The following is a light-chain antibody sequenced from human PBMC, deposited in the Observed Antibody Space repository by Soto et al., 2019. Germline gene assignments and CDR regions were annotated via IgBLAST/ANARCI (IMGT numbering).Light chain of an antibody. CDR1: QNIRNY. J-gene: IGKJ2*01. CDR3: QQIHSTSSYT. CDR2: AAS. V-gene: IGKV1-39*01. Sequence: DIQITQSPSSLSASVGDTVTLTCRASQNIRNYLNWYQQRPGKTPNLLVYAASNLRSGVPSRFSGSGSGTLFTLTITTLQPEDFATYYCQQIHSTSSYTFGQGTKVDI.